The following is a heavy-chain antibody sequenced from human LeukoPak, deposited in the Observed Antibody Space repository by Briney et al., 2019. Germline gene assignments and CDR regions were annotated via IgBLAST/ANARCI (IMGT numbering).Heavy chain of an antibody. CDR1: GYTFTGYY. Sequence: GASVKVSCKASGYTFTGYYMHWVRQAPGQGLEWMGRINPNSGGTNYAQKFQGRVTMTRDTSISTAYMELSRLRSDDTAVYYCARDYSNSNWFDPWGQGTLVTVSS. V-gene: IGHV1-2*06. J-gene: IGHJ5*02. CDR3: ARDYSNSNWFDP. CDR2: INPNSGGT. D-gene: IGHD4-11*01.